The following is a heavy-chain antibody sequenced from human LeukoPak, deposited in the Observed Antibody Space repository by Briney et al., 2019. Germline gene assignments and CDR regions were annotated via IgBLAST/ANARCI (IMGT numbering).Heavy chain of an antibody. V-gene: IGHV3-15*01. CDR2: IKSKTDGGTT. D-gene: IGHD3-3*01. Sequence: GGSLRLSCAASGFTFSNAWMSWVRQAPGKGLEWVGRIKSKTDGGTTDYAAPVKGRFTISRDDSKNTLYLQMNSLKTEDTAVYYCTSHDRGFLEWLFLEYYFDYWGQGTLVTVSS. CDR1: GFTFSNAW. CDR3: TSHDRGFLEWLFLEYYFDY. J-gene: IGHJ4*02.